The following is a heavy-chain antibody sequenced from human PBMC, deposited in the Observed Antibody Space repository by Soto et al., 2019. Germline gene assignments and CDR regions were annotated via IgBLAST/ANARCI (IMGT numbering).Heavy chain of an antibody. CDR2: INHSGST. CDR1: GGSFSGYY. D-gene: IGHD5-12*01. Sequence: SETLSLTCAVYGGSFSGYYWSWIRQPPGKGLEWIGEINHSGSTNYNPSLKSRVTISVDTSKNQFSLKLSSVTAADTAVYYCARGGRYSGYDYWFDPWGQGTLVTVSS. J-gene: IGHJ5*02. CDR3: ARGGRYSGYDYWFDP. V-gene: IGHV4-34*01.